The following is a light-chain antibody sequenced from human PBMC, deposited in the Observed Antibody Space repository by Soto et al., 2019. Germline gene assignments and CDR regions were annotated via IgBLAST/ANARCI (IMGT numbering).Light chain of an antibody. V-gene: IGKV1-27*01. CDR1: QGISYY. CDR3: QKYNSAPLT. J-gene: IGKJ4*01. Sequence: DIQMTQSPSSLSASVGDIVTITFLASQGISYYLAWYQQKPGKVPKLLIYAASTLQSGVPSRFSGSGSGTDFTLTISSLQPEDVATYYCQKYNSAPLTFGGGTKVDIK. CDR2: AAS.